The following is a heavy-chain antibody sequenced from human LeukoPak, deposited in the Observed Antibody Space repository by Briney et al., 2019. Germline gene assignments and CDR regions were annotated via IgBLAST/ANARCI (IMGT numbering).Heavy chain of an antibody. CDR2: IKQDGSEK. Sequence: GGSLRLSCAASGFTFSSYWMSWVRQAPGKGLEWVANIKQDGSEKYYVDSVKGRFTISRDNSKNTLYLQMGSLRAEDMAVYYCARGLVYCSSTSCYASYYFDYWGQGTLVTVSS. D-gene: IGHD2-2*01. J-gene: IGHJ4*02. CDR1: GFTFSSYW. CDR3: ARGLVYCSSTSCYASYYFDY. V-gene: IGHV3-7*01.